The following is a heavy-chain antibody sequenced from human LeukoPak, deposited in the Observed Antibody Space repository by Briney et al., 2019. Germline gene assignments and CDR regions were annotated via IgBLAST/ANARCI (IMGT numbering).Heavy chain of an antibody. Sequence: GGSLRLSCAASGFTFSNAWMTWVRQAPGKGLEWVGRIKRKTDGGTTDYAAPVKGRFTISRDDPKNTLYLQMNNLQTEDTAVYYCTTRTDSSGILDYWGQGTLVTVSS. J-gene: IGHJ4*02. D-gene: IGHD4-23*01. CDR3: TTRTDSSGILDY. V-gene: IGHV3-15*01. CDR1: GFTFSNAW. CDR2: IKRKTDGGTT.